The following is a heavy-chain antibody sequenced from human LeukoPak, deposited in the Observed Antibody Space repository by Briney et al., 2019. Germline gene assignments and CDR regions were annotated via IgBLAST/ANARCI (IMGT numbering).Heavy chain of an antibody. CDR2: IDPSDSYT. D-gene: IGHD2-2*02. V-gene: IGHV5-10-1*01. CDR1: GYSFTSYC. J-gene: IGHJ5*02. Sequence: GESLKISYKGSGYSFTSYCISWVRQMPGKGLEWMGRIDPSDSYTNYSPSFQGHVTISADKSISTAYLQWSSLKASDTAMYYCARAGSTSCYKCWFDPWGQGTLVTVSS. CDR3: ARAGSTSCYKCWFDP.